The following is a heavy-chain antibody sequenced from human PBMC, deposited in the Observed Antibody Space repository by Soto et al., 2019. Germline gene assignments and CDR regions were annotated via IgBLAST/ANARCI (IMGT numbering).Heavy chain of an antibody. D-gene: IGHD6-19*01. V-gene: IGHV1-69*12. CDR2: IIPIFGTV. CDR3: AKGAVAGTPTSYYYYGMDV. CDR1: GGTFRTYA. J-gene: IGHJ6*02. Sequence: QVQLLQSGAEVKKPGSSVRVSCEASGGTFRTYAISWVRQALGQGLEWMGEIIPIFGTVNYAQKFQGRVTITADESTTTVYMDLRSLRSEDTAVSYCAKGAVAGTPTSYYYYGMDVWGQGTTVTVSS.